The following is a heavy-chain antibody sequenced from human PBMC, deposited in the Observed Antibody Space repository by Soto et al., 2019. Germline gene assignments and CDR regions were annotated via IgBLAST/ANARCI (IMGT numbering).Heavy chain of an antibody. CDR1: GYTFTSYA. D-gene: IGHD6-19*01. CDR3: ARGIAVPVDPDY. Sequence: QVKLVQSGAEVKTPGASVKLSCKASGYTFTSYAMHWVRQAPGQSLEWMGWINAGNGNTKYSQRFQGRVTITRDTSASTAYMDMSSLRSEDTAVYYCARGIAVPVDPDYWGQGTLVTVSS. J-gene: IGHJ4*02. CDR2: INAGNGNT. V-gene: IGHV1-3*01.